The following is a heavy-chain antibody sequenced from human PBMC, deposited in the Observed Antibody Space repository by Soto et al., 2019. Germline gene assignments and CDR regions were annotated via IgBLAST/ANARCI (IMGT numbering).Heavy chain of an antibody. CDR1: GFTLSTHS. Sequence: EVQLVESGGSLIQRGGSLRLSCAASGFTLSTHSLNWVRQAPRKRLEWLSYISGSSNTIYYADSVKGRFTISRDNAKNSLYLQMNSLRDEDTAVYFCARGFDLQYGMDVWGQGTTVTVSS. J-gene: IGHJ6*02. D-gene: IGHD3-10*01. CDR2: ISGSSNTI. V-gene: IGHV3-48*02. CDR3: ARGFDLQYGMDV.